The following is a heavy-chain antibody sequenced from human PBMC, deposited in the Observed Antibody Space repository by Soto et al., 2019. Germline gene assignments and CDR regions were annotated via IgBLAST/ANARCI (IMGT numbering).Heavy chain of an antibody. Sequence: WGSLRLSCAASGFTFSSYAMSWVRQAPGKGLEWVSAISGSGGSTYYADSVKGRFTISRDNSKNTLYLQMNSLRAEDTAVYYCAKDPVNTRITIFGVVIPHGMDVWGQGTTVTVSS. V-gene: IGHV3-23*01. CDR1: GFTFSSYA. D-gene: IGHD3-3*01. CDR3: AKDPVNTRITIFGVVIPHGMDV. J-gene: IGHJ6*02. CDR2: ISGSGGST.